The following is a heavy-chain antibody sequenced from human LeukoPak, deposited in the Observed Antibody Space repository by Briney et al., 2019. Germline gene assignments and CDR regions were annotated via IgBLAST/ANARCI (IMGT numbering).Heavy chain of an antibody. Sequence: SQTLSLTCAISGDSVSSNSAAWSWIRQSPSRGLEWLGRTYYRSKWYNDYAVSVRSRITINPDTSKNQLSLQLNSTTPEDTAVYYCARGGLAAAGTDAFDFWGQGTMVTVSS. CDR2: TYYRSKWYN. CDR1: GDSVSSNSAA. J-gene: IGHJ3*01. V-gene: IGHV6-1*01. D-gene: IGHD6-13*01. CDR3: ARGGLAAAGTDAFDF.